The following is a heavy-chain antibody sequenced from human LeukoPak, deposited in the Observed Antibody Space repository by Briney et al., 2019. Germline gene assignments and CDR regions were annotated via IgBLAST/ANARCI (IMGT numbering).Heavy chain of an antibody. Sequence: GGSLRLSCAASGFTFSSYWMSWVCQAPGKGLEWVANIKQDGSEKYYVDSVKGRFTISRDNAKNSLYLQMNSLRAEDTAVYYCARGTGSSSLYYYYGMDVWGQGTTVTVS. CDR3: ARGTGSSSLYYYYGMDV. CDR2: IKQDGSEK. J-gene: IGHJ6*02. CDR1: GFTFSSYW. V-gene: IGHV3-7*01. D-gene: IGHD6-6*01.